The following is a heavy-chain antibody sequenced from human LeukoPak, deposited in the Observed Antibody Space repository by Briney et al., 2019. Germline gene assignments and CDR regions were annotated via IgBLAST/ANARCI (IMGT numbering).Heavy chain of an antibody. CDR1: GGSISSSSYY. V-gene: IGHV4-39*07. CDR3: ATIVATINYYYGMDV. CDR2: IYYSGST. J-gene: IGHJ6*02. D-gene: IGHD2-15*01. Sequence: SETLSLTCTVSGGSISSSSYYWGWIRQPPGKGLEWIGSIYYSGSTYYNPSLKSRVTISVDTSKNQFSLKLSSVTAADTAVYYCATIVATINYYYGMDVWGQGTTVTVSS.